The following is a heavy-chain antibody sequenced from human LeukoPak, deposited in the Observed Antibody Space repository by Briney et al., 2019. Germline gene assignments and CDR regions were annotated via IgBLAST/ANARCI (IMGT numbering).Heavy chain of an antibody. CDR2: IRQDGSEK. V-gene: IGHV3-7*01. Sequence: PGGSLRLSCAASGFTFRSYWMSWVRQAPGKGLEWVANIRQDGSEKYYVDSVKGRLTISRDNAKNSLYLQMNSLRVEDTAVYYCARLLPDYYYYYMDVWGKGSTVTVSS. D-gene: IGHD2-15*01. CDR1: GFTFRSYW. CDR3: ARLLPDYYYYYMDV. J-gene: IGHJ6*03.